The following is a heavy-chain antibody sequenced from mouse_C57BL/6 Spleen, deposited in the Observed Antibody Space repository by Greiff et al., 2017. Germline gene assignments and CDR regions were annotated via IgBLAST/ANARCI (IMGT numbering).Heavy chain of an antibody. J-gene: IGHJ4*01. CDR3: ARAYYSNYVSAMDY. D-gene: IGHD2-5*01. CDR1: GFTFSSYT. CDR2: ISGGGGNT. Sequence: DVMLVESGGGLVKPGGSLKLSCAASGFTFSSYTMSWVRQTPEKRLEWVATISGGGGNTYYPDSVKGRFTISRDNAKNTLYLQMSSLRSEDTALYYCARAYYSNYVSAMDYWGQGTSVTVSS. V-gene: IGHV5-9*01.